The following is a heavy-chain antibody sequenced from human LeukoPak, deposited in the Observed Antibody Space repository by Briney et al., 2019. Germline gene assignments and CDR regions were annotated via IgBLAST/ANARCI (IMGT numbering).Heavy chain of an antibody. Sequence: PSETLSLTCAVYGGSLSGYYWSWIRQPPGKGLEWIGEINHSGSTNYNPSLKSRVTISVDTSKNQFSLKLSSVTAADTAVYYCARGLTYYYDSSGYYLVYFDYWGQGTLVTVSS. J-gene: IGHJ4*02. CDR3: ARGLTYYYDSSGYYLVYFDY. V-gene: IGHV4-34*01. CDR1: GGSLSGYY. D-gene: IGHD3-22*01. CDR2: INHSGST.